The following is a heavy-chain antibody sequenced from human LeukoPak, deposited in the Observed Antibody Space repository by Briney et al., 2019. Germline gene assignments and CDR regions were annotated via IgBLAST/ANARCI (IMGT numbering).Heavy chain of an antibody. CDR3: ARLSSGWYYFDY. Sequence: PSETLSLTCAVSGYSISSGYYWGWIRQPPGKGLEWIGSIYHSGSTYYNPSLKSRVTISVDTSKNQFSLKLSSVTAADTAVCYCARLSSGWYYFDYWGQGTLVTVSS. D-gene: IGHD6-19*01. CDR1: GYSISSGYY. CDR2: IYHSGST. V-gene: IGHV4-38-2*01. J-gene: IGHJ4*02.